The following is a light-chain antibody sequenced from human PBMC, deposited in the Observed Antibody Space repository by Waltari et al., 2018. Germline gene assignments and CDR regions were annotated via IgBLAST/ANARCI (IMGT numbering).Light chain of an antibody. V-gene: IGLV2-14*01. CDR2: EVT. J-gene: IGLJ1*01. CDR3: SSYSSSSSLYV. CDR1: SRDIGFYNY. Sequence: QSALTQPASVSGSPGQSITISCTGTSRDIGFYNYASWYQQHPGNAPKLIIYEVTNRPSGVSKRFSGSKSGNTASLTISRLQAEDEADYYCSSYSSSSSLYVFGSGTKVTVL.